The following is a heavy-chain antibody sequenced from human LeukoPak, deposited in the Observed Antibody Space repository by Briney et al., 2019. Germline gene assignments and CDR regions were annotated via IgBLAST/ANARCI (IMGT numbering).Heavy chain of an antibody. J-gene: IGHJ4*02. CDR1: GFTFSSYA. CDR2: ISGRGDRT. CDR3: AKEQSSSGFFDY. Sequence: WGSLRLSCAASGFTFSSYAMSWVRQAPGKGLEWVSAISGRGDRTYYADSVKGRFTISRDNSKNTLYLQMNSLRAEDTAVYYCAKEQSSSGFFDYWGQGTLVTVSS. D-gene: IGHD6-6*01. V-gene: IGHV3-23*01.